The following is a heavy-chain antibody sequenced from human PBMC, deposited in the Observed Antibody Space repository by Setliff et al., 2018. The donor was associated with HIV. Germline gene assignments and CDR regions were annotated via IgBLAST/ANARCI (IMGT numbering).Heavy chain of an antibody. V-gene: IGHV3-30*04. CDR3: ARRGDYYDSSGYSIDV. D-gene: IGHD3-22*01. J-gene: IGHJ6*04. CDR1: GFTFSSYA. Sequence: GGSLRLSCAASGFTFSSYAMHWVRQAPGKGLEWVAIVSYDGSNKYYADSVRGRFTISRDNSKNTLFLQMNSLRAEDTAVYYCARRGDYYDSSGYSIDVWGKGTTVTVSS. CDR2: VSYDGSNK.